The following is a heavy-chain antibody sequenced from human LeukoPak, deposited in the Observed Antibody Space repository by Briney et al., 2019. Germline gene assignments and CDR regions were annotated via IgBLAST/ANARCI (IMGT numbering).Heavy chain of an antibody. V-gene: IGHV3-30*02. D-gene: IGHD4-17*01. CDR2: IRYDGGNK. CDR1: GFTFSSYG. Sequence: GGSLRLSCAASGFTFSSYGMNWVRQAPGKGLEWVAYIRYDGGNKNYADFVKGRFTISRDNAKNSLYLQMNSLRAEDTAVYYCARDRTTVMRGDYWGQGTLVTVSS. CDR3: ARDRTTVMRGDY. J-gene: IGHJ4*02.